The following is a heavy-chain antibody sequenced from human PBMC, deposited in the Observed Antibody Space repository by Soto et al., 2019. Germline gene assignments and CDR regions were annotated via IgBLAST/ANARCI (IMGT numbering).Heavy chain of an antibody. CDR3: AKGGLLAARLWGLGYYFDY. CDR2: ISGSGGST. D-gene: IGHD6-6*01. CDR1: GFTFSSYA. Sequence: QRGGSLRLSCAASGFTFSSYAMSWVRQAPGKGLEWVSAISGSGGSTYYADSVKGRFTISRDNSKNTLYLQMNSLRAEDTAVYYCAKGGLLAARLWGLGYYFDYWGQGTLVTVSS. V-gene: IGHV3-23*01. J-gene: IGHJ4*02.